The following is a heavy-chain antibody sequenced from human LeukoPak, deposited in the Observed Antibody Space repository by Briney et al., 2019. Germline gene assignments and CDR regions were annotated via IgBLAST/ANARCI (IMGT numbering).Heavy chain of an antibody. Sequence: GGSLRLSCAASGFTFSSYGMHWVRQATGKGLEWVAVIWYDGSNKYYADSVKGRFTISRDNSKNTLYLQMNSLRAEDTAVYYCAREKGYYGSGSYYDYWGQGTLVTVSS. J-gene: IGHJ4*02. CDR2: IWYDGSNK. CDR3: AREKGYYGSGSYYDY. CDR1: GFTFSSYG. D-gene: IGHD3-10*01. V-gene: IGHV3-33*01.